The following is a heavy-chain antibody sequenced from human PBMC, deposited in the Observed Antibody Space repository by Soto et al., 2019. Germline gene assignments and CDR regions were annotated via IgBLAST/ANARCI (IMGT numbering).Heavy chain of an antibody. CDR2: ISGSGGST. V-gene: IGHV3-23*01. CDR1: GFTFSSYA. CDR3: AKVPPLTYYYGSGSYQDAFDI. D-gene: IGHD3-10*01. J-gene: IGHJ3*02. Sequence: PGGSLRLSCAASGFTFSSYAMSWVRQAPGKGLEWVSAISGSGGSTYYADSVKGRFTISRDNSKNTLYLQMNSLRAEDTAVYYCAKVPPLTYYYGSGSYQDAFDIWGQGTMVTVSS.